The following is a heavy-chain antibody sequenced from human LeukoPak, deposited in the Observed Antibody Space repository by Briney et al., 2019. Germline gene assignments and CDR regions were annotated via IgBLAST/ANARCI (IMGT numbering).Heavy chain of an antibody. CDR2: IYYSGST. D-gene: IGHD3-10*01. J-gene: IGHJ6*02. CDR1: GGSISSYY. Sequence: SETLSLTCTVSGGSISSYYWSWIRQPPGKGLEWIGYIYYSGSTNYNPSLKSRVTISVDTSKNQFSLKLSSLTAADTAVYYCARWEYASGRDYGMDVWGQGTTVTVSS. CDR3: ARWEYASGRDYGMDV. V-gene: IGHV4-59*08.